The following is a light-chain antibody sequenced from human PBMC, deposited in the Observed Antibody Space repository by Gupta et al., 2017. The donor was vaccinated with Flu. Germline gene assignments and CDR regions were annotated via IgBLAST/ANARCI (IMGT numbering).Light chain of an antibody. CDR2: EVN. J-gene: IGLJ2*01. V-gene: IGLV2-14*01. CDR3: STYTGSSTL. CDR1: YSDVGAYNY. Sequence: GSYSDVGAYNYVSCYQQHPGKGPKLIIFEVNNRHSGVSTRFSGSKSGNTASLTISGLQAEDDAHYYCSTYTGSSTLFGGGTQLSVL.